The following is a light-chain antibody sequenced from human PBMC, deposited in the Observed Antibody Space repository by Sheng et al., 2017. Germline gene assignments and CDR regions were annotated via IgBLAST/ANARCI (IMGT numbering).Light chain of an antibody. J-gene: IGLJ3*02. CDR2: KNT. CDR3: ATWDDSLREWV. V-gene: IGLV1-47*01. CDR1: RSSIGNNY. Sequence: QSVLTQPPSASGTPGQRVTISCSGGRSSIGNNYVYWYQHLPGTAPKLLIYKNTQRPLGVPDRLSGSKSGTSASLAISGLRSEDEADYYCATWDDSLREWVFGGGTKLTVL.